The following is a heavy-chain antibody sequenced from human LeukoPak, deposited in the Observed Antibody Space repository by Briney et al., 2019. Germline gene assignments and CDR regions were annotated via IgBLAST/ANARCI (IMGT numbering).Heavy chain of an antibody. Sequence: PSQTLSLTCTVSGGSISSGGSISSYSGSWIRQPPGKGLEWIGYVYQSGSTYYNQALKSRVTILVDRSKNQFSLKLSSVTAADTAVYYCAREVIAVAESDAFDIWGQGTMVTVSS. D-gene: IGHD6-19*01. CDR3: AREVIAVAESDAFDI. J-gene: IGHJ3*02. CDR2: VYQSGST. CDR1: GGSISSGGSISSYS. V-gene: IGHV4-30-2*01.